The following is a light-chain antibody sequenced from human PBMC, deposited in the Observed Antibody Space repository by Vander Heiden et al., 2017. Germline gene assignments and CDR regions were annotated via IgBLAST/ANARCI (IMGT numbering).Light chain of an antibody. CDR2: DAS. CDR3: QQRSNWPLLT. Sequence: EIVLTQSPPALSLSPGERATLSCRASQSVSSYLAWYQQKPGQAPRLLIYDASNRATGIPARFSGSGSGTDFTLTISSLEPEDFAVYYCQQRSNWPLLTFGGGTKVEIK. CDR1: QSVSSY. V-gene: IGKV3-11*01. J-gene: IGKJ4*01.